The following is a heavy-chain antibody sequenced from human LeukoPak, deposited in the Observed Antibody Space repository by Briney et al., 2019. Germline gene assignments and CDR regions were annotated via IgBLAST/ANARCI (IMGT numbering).Heavy chain of an antibody. CDR1: GFTFSSYG. Sequence: GGSLRLSCAASGFTFSSYGMHWVRQAPGKGLEWVAVISYDGSNKYYADSVKGRFTISRDNSKNTLYLQMNSLRAEDTAVYYCAKDRDGYYGMDVWGQGTTVTVSS. CDR3: AKDRDGYYGMDV. J-gene: IGHJ6*02. V-gene: IGHV3-30*18. CDR2: ISYDGSNK.